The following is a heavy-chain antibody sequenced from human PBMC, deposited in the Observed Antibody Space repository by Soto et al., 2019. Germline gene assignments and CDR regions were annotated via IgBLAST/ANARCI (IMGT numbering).Heavy chain of an antibody. CDR2: IYYSGST. D-gene: IGHD4-17*01. CDR1: GGSISSSSYY. Sequence: SETLSLTCTVSGGSISSSSYYWGWIRQPPGKGLEWIGSIYYSGSTYYNPSLKSRVTISVDTSKNQFFLKLSSVTAADTAVYYCASLLIYDYGDYGRAGDFQHWGQGTLVTVSS. V-gene: IGHV4-39*01. CDR3: ASLLIYDYGDYGRAGDFQH. J-gene: IGHJ1*01.